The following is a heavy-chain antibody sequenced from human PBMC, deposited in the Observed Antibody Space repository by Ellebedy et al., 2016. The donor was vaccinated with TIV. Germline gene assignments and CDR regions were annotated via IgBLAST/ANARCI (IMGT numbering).Heavy chain of an antibody. J-gene: IGHJ4*02. CDR2: ISAYNGHT. Sequence: ASVKVSCKASGYTFSNSGISWVRQAPGQGLEWLGWISAYNGHTDYAQNLQGRVTMTTDTSTSTAYMELRSLRSDDTAVYYCARDEGYGDYEYWGQGTLVTVSS. V-gene: IGHV1-18*01. CDR3: ARDEGYGDYEY. D-gene: IGHD4-17*01. CDR1: GYTFSNSG.